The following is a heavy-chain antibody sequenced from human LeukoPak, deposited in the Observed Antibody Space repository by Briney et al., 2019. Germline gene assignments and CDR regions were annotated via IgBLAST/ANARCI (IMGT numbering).Heavy chain of an antibody. D-gene: IGHD3-3*01. V-gene: IGHV4-59*01. Sequence: PSETLSLTCTVSGGSISSYYWSWIRQPPGKGLEWIGYIYYSGSTNYNPSLKSRVTISVDTSKNQFSLKLSSVTAADTAVYYCARSIRFLEWHNFDYWGQGTLVTVSS. CDR2: IYYSGST. CDR3: ARSIRFLEWHNFDY. J-gene: IGHJ4*02. CDR1: GGSISSYY.